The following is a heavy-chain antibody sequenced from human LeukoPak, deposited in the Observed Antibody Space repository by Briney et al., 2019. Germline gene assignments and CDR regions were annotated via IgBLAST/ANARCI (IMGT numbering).Heavy chain of an antibody. CDR1: GFTFSSYS. J-gene: IGHJ3*02. D-gene: IGHD1-1*01. V-gene: IGHV3-48*01. CDR3: ARAHDYNWNDEDAFDI. Sequence: PGGSLRLSCAASGFTFSSYSMNWVRQAPGKGLEWVSSISSSSSTIYYADSVKGRFTISRDNAKNSLYLQMNSLRAEDTAVYYCARAHDYNWNDEDAFDIWGQGTMVTVSS. CDR2: ISSSSSTI.